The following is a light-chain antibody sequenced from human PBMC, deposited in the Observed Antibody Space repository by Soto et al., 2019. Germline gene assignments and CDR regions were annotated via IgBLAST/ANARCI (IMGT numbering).Light chain of an antibody. CDR3: QQRSNWPPRLT. CDR1: QSVSSY. Sequence: EIVLTQSPATLSLSPGERATLSCMAGQSVSSYLAWYQQKPGQAPRLLIYDASNRATGIPARFSGSGSGTDFTLTISTLEPEDFAGYYCQQRSNWPPRLTFGGGTKVEIK. CDR2: DAS. J-gene: IGKJ4*01. V-gene: IGKV3-11*01.